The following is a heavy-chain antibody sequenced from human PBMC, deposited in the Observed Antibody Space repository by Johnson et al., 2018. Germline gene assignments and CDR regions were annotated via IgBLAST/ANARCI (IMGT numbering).Heavy chain of an antibody. V-gene: IGHV3-33*01. CDR1: GFTFSSYG. D-gene: IGHD2-8*01. Sequence: QVQLVQSGGGVVQPGRSLRLSCAASGFTFSSYGMHWVRQAPGKGLEWVAVIWYVGSKEYYGDSVKGRFTISRDNSKNTLYLQMNSLRVEDTAVYYCARDPWQNGRMDVWGQGTTVTVSS. CDR3: ARDPWQNGRMDV. J-gene: IGHJ6*02. CDR2: IWYVGSKE.